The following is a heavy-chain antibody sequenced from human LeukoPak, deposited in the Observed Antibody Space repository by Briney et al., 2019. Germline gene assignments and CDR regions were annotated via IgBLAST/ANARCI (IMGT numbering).Heavy chain of an antibody. Sequence: GRSLRLSCAASGFTFSSYAMHWVRQAPGKGLEWVAVISYDGSNKYYADSVKGRFTISRDNSKNTLYLQMNSLRAEDTAVYYCARDFSRGIAARLGMDYWGQGTLVTVSS. J-gene: IGHJ4*02. V-gene: IGHV3-30-3*01. CDR2: ISYDGSNK. D-gene: IGHD6-6*01. CDR3: ARDFSRGIAARLGMDY. CDR1: GFTFSSYA.